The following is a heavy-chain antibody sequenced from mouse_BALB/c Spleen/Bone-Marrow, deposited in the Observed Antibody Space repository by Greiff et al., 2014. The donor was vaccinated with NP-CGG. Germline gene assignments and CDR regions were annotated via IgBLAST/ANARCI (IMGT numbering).Heavy chain of an antibody. V-gene: IGHV3-1*02. CDR1: GYSITSGYS. Sequence: EVQRVESGPDLVKPSQSLSLTCTVPGYSITSGYSWHWIRQFPGNKLEWMVYMHYSGSTNYNPSLTSRISITRDTSKNQFFLQLNSVTPEDTATYYCATYYYGSTYNFDYWGQGTTLTVSS. CDR3: ATYYYGSTYNFDY. D-gene: IGHD1-1*01. J-gene: IGHJ2*01. CDR2: MHYSGST.